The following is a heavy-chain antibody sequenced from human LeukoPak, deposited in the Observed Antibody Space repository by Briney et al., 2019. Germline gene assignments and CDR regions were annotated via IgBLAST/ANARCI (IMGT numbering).Heavy chain of an antibody. CDR2: ISYDGSNK. J-gene: IGHJ4*02. V-gene: IGHV3-30*01. CDR3: ARVTYYDILTGYYPNYFDY. Sequence: GGSLRLSCAASGFTFSSYAMHWVRQAPGKGLEWVAVISYDGSNKYYADSVKGRFTISRDNSKNTLYLQMNSLRAEDTAVYYCARVTYYDILTGYYPNYFDYWGQGTLVTVSS. CDR1: GFTFSSYA. D-gene: IGHD3-9*01.